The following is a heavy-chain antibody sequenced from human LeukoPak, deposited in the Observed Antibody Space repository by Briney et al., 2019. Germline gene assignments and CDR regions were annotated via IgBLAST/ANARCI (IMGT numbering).Heavy chain of an antibody. V-gene: IGHV4-59*01. D-gene: IGHD3-16*01. CDR2: IYDSEKT. CDR3: ARGGGTLDY. Sequence: SETLSLTCTVSGDSISSYYWSWIRQPPGKGLEWIGYIYDSEKTNYNASLISRVTISVDTSKNQFSLKLTSVTPADTAVYYCARGGGTLDYWGQGTLVTVSS. J-gene: IGHJ4*02. CDR1: GDSISSYY.